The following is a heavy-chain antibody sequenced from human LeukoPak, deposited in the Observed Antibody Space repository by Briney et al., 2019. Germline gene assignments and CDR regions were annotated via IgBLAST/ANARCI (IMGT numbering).Heavy chain of an antibody. CDR3: ASLSLRFPDY. J-gene: IGHJ4*02. Sequence: GGSLRLSCAASGFTFSSYAMHWVRQAPGKGLEWVAVISYDGSNKYYADSVKGRFTISRDNAKNSLYLQMNSLRAEDTAVYYCASLSLRFPDYWGQGTLVTVSS. V-gene: IGHV3-30-3*01. CDR1: GFTFSSYA. D-gene: IGHD3-3*01. CDR2: ISYDGSNK.